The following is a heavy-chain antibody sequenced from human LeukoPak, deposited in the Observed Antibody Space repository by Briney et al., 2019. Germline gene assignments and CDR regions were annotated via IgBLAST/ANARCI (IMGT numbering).Heavy chain of an antibody. CDR2: MNPNSGNT. Sequence: GASVTVSCKASGYTFTSYDINWVRQAPGQGLEWMGWMNPNSGNTGYAQKFQGRVTMTRNTSISTAYMELSSLRSEDTAVYYCARGGDGSYSSAFDIWGQGTMVTVSS. J-gene: IGHJ3*02. D-gene: IGHD1-26*01. CDR1: GYTFTSYD. V-gene: IGHV1-8*01. CDR3: ARGGDGSYSSAFDI.